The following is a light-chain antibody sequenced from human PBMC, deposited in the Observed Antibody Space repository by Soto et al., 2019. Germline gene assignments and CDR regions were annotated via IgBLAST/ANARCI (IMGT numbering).Light chain of an antibody. Sequence: DFVMTQSPDSLTVSLGERVTINCKSSQSVFYSSNNKNYLSWYQQKPGRPPRLLIYWASIREDGVPDRFSGSGSGTDFTLTISSLQAEDVATDYWQQYHSAPRTFGQGTKV. CDR1: QSVFYSSNNKNY. CDR2: WAS. J-gene: IGKJ1*01. CDR3: QQYHSAPRT. V-gene: IGKV4-1*01.